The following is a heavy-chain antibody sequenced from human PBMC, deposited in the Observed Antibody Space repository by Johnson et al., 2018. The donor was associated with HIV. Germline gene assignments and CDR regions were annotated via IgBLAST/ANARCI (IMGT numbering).Heavy chain of an antibody. V-gene: IGHV3-9*01. D-gene: IGHD3-3*01. CDR2: ISWNSGNI. Sequence: VQLVESGGGLVQPGRSLRLSCAGSGFTFDDYAMHWVRQAPGKGLEWVSSISWNSGNIDYADSVKGRFTISRDNAKNSLYLQMNSLRAEDTALYYCAKEGTYYNFWSGYYNGYGAFDIWGQGTMVTVSS. J-gene: IGHJ3*02. CDR3: AKEGTYYNFWSGYYNGYGAFDI. CDR1: GFTFDDYA.